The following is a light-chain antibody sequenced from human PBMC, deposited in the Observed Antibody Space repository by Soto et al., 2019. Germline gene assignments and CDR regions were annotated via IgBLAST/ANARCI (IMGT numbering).Light chain of an antibody. CDR3: ASFTRSGTGV. CDR1: SSDVGRYNY. Sequence: QSVLTQPASVSGSPGQSITISCAGTSSDVGRYNYVSWYQQHPGKVPRLIISDVNKRPSGVSDRSRGSEAGNTASLTIHGPKAEDADDYYCASFTRSGTGVFGGGTKFTVL. V-gene: IGLV2-14*03. CDR2: DVN. J-gene: IGLJ2*01.